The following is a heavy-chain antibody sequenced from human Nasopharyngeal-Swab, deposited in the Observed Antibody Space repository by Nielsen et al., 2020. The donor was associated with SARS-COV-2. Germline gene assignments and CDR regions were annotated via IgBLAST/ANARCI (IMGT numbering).Heavy chain of an antibody. CDR1: GFTFSSYS. CDR3: TRSKGDFWSGYYTDYYYYYYMDV. V-gene: IGHV3-49*04. Sequence: GESLKISCAASGFTFSSYSMSWVRQAPGKGLEWVGFIRSKAYGGTTEYAASVKGRFTISRDDSKSIAYLQMNSLKTEDTAVYYCTRSKGDFWSGYYTDYYYYYYMDVWGKGTTVTVSS. CDR2: IRSKAYGGTT. J-gene: IGHJ6*03. D-gene: IGHD3-3*01.